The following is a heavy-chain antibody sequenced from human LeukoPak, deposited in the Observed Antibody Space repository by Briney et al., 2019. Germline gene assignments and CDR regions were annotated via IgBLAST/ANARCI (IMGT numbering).Heavy chain of an antibody. CDR3: ARDRGGGHMDV. CDR2: IGTTGDT. D-gene: IGHD2-15*01. V-gene: IGHV3-13*01. J-gene: IGHJ6*03. Sequence: GGSLRLSCEASGSTFTTYDMHWVRQATGKGLEWVSAIGTTGDTYYPGSVKGRFTISRENAKNSLYLQMNSLRAGDTAVYYCARDRGGGHMDVWGKGTTVTISS. CDR1: GSTFTTYD.